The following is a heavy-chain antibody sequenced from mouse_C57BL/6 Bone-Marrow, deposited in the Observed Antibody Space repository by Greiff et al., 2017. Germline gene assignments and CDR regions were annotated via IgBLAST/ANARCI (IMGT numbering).Heavy chain of an antibody. J-gene: IGHJ4*01. Sequence: QVQLQQSGAELVKPGASVKMSCKASGYTFTSYWITWVKQRPGQGLEWIGDIYPGSGSTNYNEKFKSKATLTVDTSSSTAYMQLSSLTSEDSAVYYCARDYYYGSSLYYAMDYWGQGTSVTVSS. CDR1: GYTFTSYW. D-gene: IGHD1-1*01. CDR2: IYPGSGST. V-gene: IGHV1-55*01. CDR3: ARDYYYGSSLYYAMDY.